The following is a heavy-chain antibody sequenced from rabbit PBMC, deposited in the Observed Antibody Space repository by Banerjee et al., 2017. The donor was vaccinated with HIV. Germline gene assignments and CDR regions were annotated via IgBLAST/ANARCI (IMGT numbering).Heavy chain of an antibody. V-gene: IGHV1S7*01. CDR1: GFDFSSYY. CDR3: ARDYGGRPYYFDL. CDR2: IATGKGST. Sequence: QLVETGGGLVQPGGSLTLSCKASGFDFSSYYMSWVRQAPGKGLEWIGIIATGKGSTYYATWVNGRFTISSDNAQNTVDLQMNSLTAADTATYFCARDYGGRPYYFDLWGQGTLVTVS. D-gene: IGHD4-2*01. J-gene: IGHJ4*01.